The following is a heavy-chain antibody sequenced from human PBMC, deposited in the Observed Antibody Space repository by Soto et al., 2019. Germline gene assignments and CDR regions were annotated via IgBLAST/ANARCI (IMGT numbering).Heavy chain of an antibody. CDR1: GYTFINYD. CDR3: ARGGTDHYDFWSDPRGDWLAS. D-gene: IGHD3-3*01. V-gene: IGHV1-8*01. Sequence: QVQLLQSGAEVKRPGASVKVSCRASGYTFINYDVSWVRQAAGQGLEWMGWLSPATGKTKTTYLPQSPDRVSMTWYTSVATAYLEVLDLTSDDTAVYYCARGGTDHYDFWSDPRGDWLASWGQGTLVTVSS. J-gene: IGHJ5*01. CDR2: LSPATGKTKT.